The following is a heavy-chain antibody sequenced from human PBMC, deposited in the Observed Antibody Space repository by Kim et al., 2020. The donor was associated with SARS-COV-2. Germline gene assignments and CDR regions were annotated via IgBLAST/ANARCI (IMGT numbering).Heavy chain of an antibody. Sequence: SETLSLTCAVYGGSFSGYYWSWIRQPPGKGLEWIGEINHSGSTNYNPSLKSRVTISVDTSKNQFSLKLSSVTAADTAVYYCARLQLRFFYDYYGMDVWGQGTPVTVSS. CDR1: GGSFSGYY. CDR2: INHSGST. D-gene: IGHD4-17*01. J-gene: IGHJ6*02. CDR3: ARLQLRFFYDYYGMDV. V-gene: IGHV4-34*01.